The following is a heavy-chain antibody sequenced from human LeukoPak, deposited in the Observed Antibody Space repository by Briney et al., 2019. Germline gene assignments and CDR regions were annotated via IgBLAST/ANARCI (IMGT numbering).Heavy chain of an antibody. J-gene: IGHJ4*02. V-gene: IGHV3-7*01. Sequence: PGGSLRLSCAASGFTFSSYAMSWVRQAPGKGLEWVANIKQDGSEKYYVDSVKGRFTISRDNAKNSLYLQMNSLRAEDTAVYYCARVGAYYYDSSGYWDYFDYWGQGTLVTVSS. D-gene: IGHD3-22*01. CDR3: ARVGAYYYDSSGYWDYFDY. CDR1: GFTFSSYA. CDR2: IKQDGSEK.